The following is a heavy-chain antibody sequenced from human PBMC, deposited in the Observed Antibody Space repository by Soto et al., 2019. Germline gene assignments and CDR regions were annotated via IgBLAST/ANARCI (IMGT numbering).Heavy chain of an antibody. J-gene: IGHJ2*01. D-gene: IGHD1-26*01. V-gene: IGHV1-18*01. CDR2: ISAHNGNT. CDR3: ARSWYSTTRYFDF. CDR1: GYTFTSYG. Sequence: QVQLVQSGPEVKRPGASVKVSCKPSGYTFTSYGISWVRQAPGQGLEWMGWISAHNGNTNYAQKVQGRVTMTTDTSTSTAYMELTSLRSDDTAVYYCARSWYSTTRYFDFWGRGPLVTVSS.